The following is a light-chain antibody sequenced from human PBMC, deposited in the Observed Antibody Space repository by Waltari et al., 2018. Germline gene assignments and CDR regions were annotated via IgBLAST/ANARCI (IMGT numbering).Light chain of an antibody. CDR2: EDN. Sequence: SHELTQPPSVSVSPGQTARITCSGDAFPTKYIYWYQQKSGQAPVMLIYEDNKRPSGIHERFSGSSSGTLATLTVSGAVVEDEGDYYCYSTDSSSFPLFGGGTRLTVL. CDR3: YSTDSSSFPL. J-gene: IGLJ3*02. V-gene: IGLV3-10*01. CDR1: AFPTKY.